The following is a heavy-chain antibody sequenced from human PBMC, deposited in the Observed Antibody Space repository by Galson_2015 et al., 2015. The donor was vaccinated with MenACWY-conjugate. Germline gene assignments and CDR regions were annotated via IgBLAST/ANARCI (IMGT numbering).Heavy chain of an antibody. CDR2: ISSSSNTI. J-gene: IGHJ4*02. D-gene: IGHD1-26*01. V-gene: IGHV3-48*04. CDR3: ASVLNYRGVVCLDY. Sequence: SLRLSCAVSGLTFSRYSMNWVRQAPGKGLEWVSYISSSSNTIYYADSVRGRFTISRDNSKNSLYLQMDSLRAEDSAIYYCASVLNYRGVVCLDYWGQGTLVTVSS. CDR1: GLTFSRYS.